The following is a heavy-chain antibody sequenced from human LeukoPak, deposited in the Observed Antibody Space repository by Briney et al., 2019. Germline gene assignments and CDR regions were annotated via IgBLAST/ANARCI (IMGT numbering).Heavy chain of an antibody. D-gene: IGHD1-7*01. CDR2: INHSGST. CDR3: ASLSITGTGSWFDP. V-gene: IGHV4-34*01. CDR1: GGSISYYY. Sequence: PSETLSLTCTVSGGSISYYYWSWIHQPPGKGLEWIGEINHSGSTNYNPSLKSRVTISVDTSKNQFSLKLSSVTAADTAVYYCASLSITGTGSWFDPWGQGTLVTVSS. J-gene: IGHJ5*02.